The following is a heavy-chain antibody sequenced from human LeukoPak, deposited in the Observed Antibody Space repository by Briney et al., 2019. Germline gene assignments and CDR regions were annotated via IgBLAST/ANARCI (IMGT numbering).Heavy chain of an antibody. J-gene: IGHJ4*02. CDR3: ARGQQEFDY. D-gene: IGHD6-13*01. CDR1: GYTFTNYD. Sequence: SVKVSCKTSGYTFTNYDISWVRQAPGQGLEWMGWISTYNGNTKYAQNLQGRVTMTTDTSTTTAYMELRSLRSDDMAVYYCARGQQEFDYWGQGTLVTVSS. CDR2: ISTYNGNT. V-gene: IGHV1-18*03.